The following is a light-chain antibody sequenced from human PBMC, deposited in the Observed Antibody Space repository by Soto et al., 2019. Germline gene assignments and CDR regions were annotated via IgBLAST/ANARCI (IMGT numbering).Light chain of an antibody. V-gene: IGKV3-11*01. J-gene: IGKJ4*01. CDR3: QQRSNWPLT. CDR2: DTS. CDR1: QIFNNNY. Sequence: EIVLTQSPCTLSLSPGERATLSCIASQIFNNNYLAWYQQKPGQAPRLLIYDTSNRATGIPARFSGSGSGTDFTLTISSLEPEDFAIYYCQQRSNWPLTFGGGTKVDIK.